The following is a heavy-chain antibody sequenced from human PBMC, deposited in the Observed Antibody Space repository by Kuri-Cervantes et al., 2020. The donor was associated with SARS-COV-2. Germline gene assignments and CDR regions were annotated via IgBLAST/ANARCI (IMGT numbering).Heavy chain of an antibody. CDR1: GGSFSGYY. Sequence: SQTLSLTCAVYGGSFSGYYWSWIRQPPGKGLEWIGEINHSGSTNYNPSLKSRVIISVDTSKNQFSLKLSSVTAADTAVYYCARAPHCTSCYSNWFDPWGQGTLVTVSS. J-gene: IGHJ5*02. D-gene: IGHD2-2*01. V-gene: IGHV4-34*01. CDR3: ARAPHCTSCYSNWFDP. CDR2: INHSGST.